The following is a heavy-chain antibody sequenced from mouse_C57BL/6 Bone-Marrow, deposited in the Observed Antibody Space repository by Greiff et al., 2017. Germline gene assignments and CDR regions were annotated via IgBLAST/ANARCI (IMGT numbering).Heavy chain of an antibody. CDR1: GYTFTSYD. Sequence: QVQLQQSGPELVKPGASVKLSCKASGYTFTSYDINWVKQRPGQGLEWIGWIYRRDGSTKYNEMFSGKATFTVDTSYSTAYMVLLSLKSQDSAVYFCAIPYYYGSSYRFAYWGQGTLVTVSA. CDR2: IYRRDGST. D-gene: IGHD1-1*01. J-gene: IGHJ3*01. V-gene: IGHV1-85*01. CDR3: AIPYYYGSSYRFAY.